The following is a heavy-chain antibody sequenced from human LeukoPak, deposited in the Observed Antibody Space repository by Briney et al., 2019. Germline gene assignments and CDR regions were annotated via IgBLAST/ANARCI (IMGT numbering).Heavy chain of an antibody. D-gene: IGHD1-7*01. CDR2: ISSSSSYI. CDR1: GFTFSSYP. CDR3: ARGTWFDP. J-gene: IGHJ5*02. Sequence: GGSLRLSCAASGFTFSSYPMTWVRQAPGKGLEWVSSISSSSSYIYYADSVKGRFTISRDNAKNSLYLQMNSLRAEDTAVYCCARGTWFDPWGQGTLVTVSS. V-gene: IGHV3-21*01.